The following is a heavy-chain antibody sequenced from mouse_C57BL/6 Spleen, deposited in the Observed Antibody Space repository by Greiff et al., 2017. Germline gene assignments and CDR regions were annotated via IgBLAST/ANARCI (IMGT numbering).Heavy chain of an antibody. CDR3: AVDYAMDY. CDR1: GYAFTNYL. D-gene: IGHD1-1*01. J-gene: IGHJ4*01. Sequence: QVQLQQSGAELVRPGTSVKVSCKASGYAFTNYLIEWVKQRPGQGLEWIGVINPGSGGTNYNEKFKGKATLTADKSSSTAYMQLSSLTSEDSAVYFCAVDYAMDYWGQGTSVTVSS. V-gene: IGHV1-54*01. CDR2: INPGSGGT.